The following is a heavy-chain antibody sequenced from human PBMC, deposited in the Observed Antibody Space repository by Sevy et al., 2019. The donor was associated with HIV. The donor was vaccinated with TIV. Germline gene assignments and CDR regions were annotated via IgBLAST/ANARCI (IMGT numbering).Heavy chain of an antibody. J-gene: IGHJ3*02. V-gene: IGHV3-7*01. Sequence: QLGGSLRLSCAASGFTFSSYWMSWVRQAPGKGLEWVANIKQDGSEKYYVDSVKGRFTISRDNAKNSLYLQMNSLRAEDTAVYYCARGDYDYVWGSYRPDAFDIWGQGTMVTVSS. CDR3: ARGDYDYVWGSYRPDAFDI. CDR1: GFTFSSYW. D-gene: IGHD3-16*02. CDR2: IKQDGSEK.